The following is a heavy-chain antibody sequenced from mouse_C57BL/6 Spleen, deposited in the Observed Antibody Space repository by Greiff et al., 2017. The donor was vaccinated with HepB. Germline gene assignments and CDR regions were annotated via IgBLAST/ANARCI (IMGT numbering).Heavy chain of an antibody. Sequence: VQLQQSGPELVKPGASVKISCKASGYTFTDYYMNWVKQSNGKSLEWIGDINPNNGGTSYNQKFKGKATLTVDKSSSTAYMELRSLTSEDSAVYYCARTHLLWYFDVWGTGTTVTVSS. CDR3: ARTHLLWYFDV. CDR2: INPNNGGT. D-gene: IGHD1-1*01. V-gene: IGHV1-26*01. J-gene: IGHJ1*03. CDR1: GYTFTDYY.